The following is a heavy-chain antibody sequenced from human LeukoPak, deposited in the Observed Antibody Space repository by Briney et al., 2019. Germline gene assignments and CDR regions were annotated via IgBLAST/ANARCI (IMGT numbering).Heavy chain of an antibody. CDR3: ARGNYYYYMDV. Sequence: VASVKVSCKASGGTFSSYAISWVRQAPGQGLEWMGWISAYNGNTNYAQKLQGRVTMTTDTSTSTAYMELRSLRSDDTAVYYCARGNYYYYMDVWGKGTTVTVSS. CDR1: GGTFSSYA. CDR2: ISAYNGNT. V-gene: IGHV1-18*01. J-gene: IGHJ6*03.